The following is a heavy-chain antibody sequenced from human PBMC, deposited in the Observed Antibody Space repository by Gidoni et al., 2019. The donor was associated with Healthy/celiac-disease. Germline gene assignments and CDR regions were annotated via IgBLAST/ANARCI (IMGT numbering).Heavy chain of an antibody. J-gene: IGHJ4*02. CDR1: CGSISSSSYY. Sequence: QLQLQESGPALVKPSETLSPTCTVSCGSISSSSYYWGWIRQPPGKGLEWIGSIYYSGSTYYNPSLKSRVTISVDTSKNQFSLKLSSVTAADTAVYYCARELSSGWDYWGQGTLVTVSS. CDR3: ARELSSGWDY. D-gene: IGHD6-19*01. CDR2: IYYSGST. V-gene: IGHV4-39*02.